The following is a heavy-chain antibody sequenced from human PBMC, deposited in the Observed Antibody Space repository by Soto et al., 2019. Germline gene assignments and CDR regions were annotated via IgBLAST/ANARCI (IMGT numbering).Heavy chain of an antibody. Sequence: GASVKVSCKASGGTFSSYAISWVRQAPGQGLEWMGGFIPIFGTANYAQKFQGRVTITADESTSTAYMELSSLRSEDTAVYYCARWSGCSGGSCYGFDYWGQGTLVTVSS. V-gene: IGHV1-69*13. D-gene: IGHD2-15*01. CDR2: FIPIFGTA. J-gene: IGHJ4*02. CDR1: GGTFSSYA. CDR3: ARWSGCSGGSCYGFDY.